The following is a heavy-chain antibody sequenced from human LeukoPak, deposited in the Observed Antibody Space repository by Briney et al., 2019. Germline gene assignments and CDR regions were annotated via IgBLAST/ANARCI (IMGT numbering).Heavy chain of an antibody. J-gene: IGHJ4*02. CDR3: ARRVGSCGGDCYFDY. Sequence: SETLSLTCTVSGYSISSAYYWGWIRQPPGKGLEWIGSIYRHGTTYYNPSLKSRVTISLDTSNNQFSLKLSSVTAADTAVYYCARRVGSCGGDCYFDYWGQGTLVTVSS. D-gene: IGHD2-21*02. CDR2: IYRHGTT. CDR1: GYSISSAYY. V-gene: IGHV4-38-2*02.